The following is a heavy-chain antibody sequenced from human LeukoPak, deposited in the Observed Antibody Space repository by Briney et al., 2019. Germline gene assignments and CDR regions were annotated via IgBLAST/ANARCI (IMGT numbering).Heavy chain of an antibody. Sequence: SQTLSLTCDISGESVSSKNGAWNWIRQSPSRGLEWLGRTYYRSMWYIDYAVSMNGRITISPDTSKNQFSLQLNSVTPDDTAVYYCARDVGTSGWHTFDYWGQGTLVTISS. J-gene: IGHJ4*02. V-gene: IGHV6-1*01. CDR2: TYYRSMWYI. CDR3: ARDVGTSGWHTFDY. D-gene: IGHD6-19*01. CDR1: GESVSSKNGA.